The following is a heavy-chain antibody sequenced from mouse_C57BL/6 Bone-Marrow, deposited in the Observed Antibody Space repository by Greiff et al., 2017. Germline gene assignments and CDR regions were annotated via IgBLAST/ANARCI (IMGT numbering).Heavy chain of an antibody. CDR2: FHPYNDDT. CDR1: GYTFTTYP. D-gene: IGHD2-12*01. V-gene: IGHV1-47*01. J-gene: IGHJ4*01. Sequence: VQVVESGAELVKPGASVKMSCKASGYTFTTYPIEWMKQNHGKSLEWIGNFHPYNDDTTYNEKFKGKATLTVEKSSSTVYLELSRLTSDDSAVYYCARGAYYSYYYAMDYWGQGTSVTVSS. CDR3: ARGAYYSYYYAMDY.